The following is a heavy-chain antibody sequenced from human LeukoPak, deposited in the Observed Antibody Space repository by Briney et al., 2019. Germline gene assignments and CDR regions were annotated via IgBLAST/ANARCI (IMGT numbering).Heavy chain of an antibody. CDR1: GGSISSGGYY. V-gene: IGHV4-31*03. D-gene: IGHD3-16*02. CDR3: ASSTRYYDYVWGSYRPQGVFDY. Sequence: SETLSLTCTVSGGSISSGGYYWSWIRQHPGKGLEWLGYIYYSGSTYYNPSLKSRVTISVDTSKNQFSLKLSSVTAADTAVYYCASSTRYYDYVWGSYRPQGVFDYWGQGTLVTVSS. CDR2: IYYSGST. J-gene: IGHJ4*02.